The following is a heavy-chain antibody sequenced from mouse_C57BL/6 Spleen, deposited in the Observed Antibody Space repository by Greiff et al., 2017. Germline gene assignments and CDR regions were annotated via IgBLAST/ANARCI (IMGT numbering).Heavy chain of an antibody. D-gene: IGHD6-1*02. CDR3: ARERASWSFAY. CDR2: INPNNGGT. V-gene: IGHV1-26*01. Sequence: EVQLQQSGPELVKPGASVKISCKASGYTFTDYYMNWVKQSHGKSLEWIGDINPNNGGTSYNQKFKGKATLTVDKSSSTAYMELRSLTSEDSAVYYCARERASWSFAYWGQGTLVTVSA. CDR1: GYTFTDYY. J-gene: IGHJ3*01.